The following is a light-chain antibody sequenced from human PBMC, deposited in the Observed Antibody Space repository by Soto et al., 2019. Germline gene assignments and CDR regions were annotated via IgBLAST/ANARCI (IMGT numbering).Light chain of an antibody. CDR3: QHYIGYSGM. Sequence: DIQMTQSPSTLSASVGDRVTITCRASQSLNSWLAWYQHKPGKAPKLLNHKASILASGVPSRFSGSDSGAEFTLTISSLQPDDFATYYCQHYIGYSGMFGQGTKVDIK. V-gene: IGKV1-5*03. CDR1: QSLNSW. CDR2: KAS. J-gene: IGKJ1*01.